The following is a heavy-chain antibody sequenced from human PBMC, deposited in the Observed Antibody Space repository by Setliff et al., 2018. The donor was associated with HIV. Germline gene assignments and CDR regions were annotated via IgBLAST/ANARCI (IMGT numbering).Heavy chain of an antibody. CDR2: INPNNGGT. Sequence: ASVKVSCKASGYTFTGYYVHWVRQAPGQGLEWMGWINPNNGGTNYAQKFQGRVTMTRDTSISTAYMELSRLRSDDTAVYYCARGALLAVFDFDHWGHGTLVTVSS. D-gene: IGHD3-10*01. J-gene: IGHJ4*01. CDR1: GYTFTGYY. CDR3: ARGALLAVFDFDH. V-gene: IGHV1-2*02.